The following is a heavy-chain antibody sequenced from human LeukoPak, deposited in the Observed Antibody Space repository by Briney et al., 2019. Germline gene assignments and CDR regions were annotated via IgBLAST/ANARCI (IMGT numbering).Heavy chain of an antibody. D-gene: IGHD2-2*01. CDR2: INPDGSST. V-gene: IGHV3-74*01. CDR1: GFTFSSYW. CDR3: ARSSSSWYPLDC. Sequence: PGGPLRLSCAPSGFTFSSYWRHWSRQVPGKGRVWVSRINPDGSSTTYADSVKGRFTISRDNAKNTLYLQMNSLRAEDTAVYYCARSSSSWYPLDCWGQGTLVTVSS. J-gene: IGHJ4*02.